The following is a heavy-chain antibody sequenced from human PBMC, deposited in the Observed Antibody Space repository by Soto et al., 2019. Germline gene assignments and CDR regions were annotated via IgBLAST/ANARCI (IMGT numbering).Heavy chain of an antibody. CDR3: AREVDTATSSPYYFDY. CDR2: IWYDGSNK. Sequence: GGSLRLACAASGFTFSSYGMHWVRQAPGKGLEWVAVIWYDGSNKYYADSVKGRFTISRDNSKNTLYLQMNSLRAEDTAVYYCAREVDTATSSPYYFDYWGQGTLVTVSS. V-gene: IGHV3-33*01. D-gene: IGHD5-18*01. J-gene: IGHJ4*02. CDR1: GFTFSSYG.